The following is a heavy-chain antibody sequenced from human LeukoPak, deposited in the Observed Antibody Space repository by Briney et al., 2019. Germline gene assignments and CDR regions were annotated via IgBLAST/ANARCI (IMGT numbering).Heavy chain of an antibody. CDR3: AVTHSYPSDY. CDR1: GFTFTSSA. J-gene: IGHJ4*02. V-gene: IGHV1-58*02. D-gene: IGHD5-18*01. CDR2: IVVGSGNT. Sequence: SVKVSCKASGFTFTSSAMQWVRQSRERRLEWIGWIVVGSGNTNYAQKFQERVTITRDMSTSTAYMELSSLRSEDTAVYYCAVTHSYPSDYWGQGTLVTVSS.